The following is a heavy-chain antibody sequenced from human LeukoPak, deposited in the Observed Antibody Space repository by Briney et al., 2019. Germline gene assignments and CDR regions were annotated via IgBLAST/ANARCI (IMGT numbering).Heavy chain of an antibody. Sequence: GGSLRLSWAASGFSVTSNYRSWFRQAPGKGLEWVSLIYSDGSTYYADSVKGRFTISRDNSKNTLYLQMNSLRAEDTAVYYCARVLSGSYSYALDYWGQGTLVTVSS. CDR2: IYSDGST. CDR3: ARVLSGSYSYALDY. CDR1: GFSVTSNY. J-gene: IGHJ4*02. D-gene: IGHD1-26*01. V-gene: IGHV3-66*01.